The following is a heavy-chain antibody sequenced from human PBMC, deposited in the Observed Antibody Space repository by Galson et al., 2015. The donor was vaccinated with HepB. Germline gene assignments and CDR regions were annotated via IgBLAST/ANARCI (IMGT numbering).Heavy chain of an antibody. J-gene: IGHJ1*01. CDR2: IKSKTDGGTT. Sequence: SLRLSCAASGFTFSNAWMSWVRQAPGKGLEWVGRIKSKTDGGTTDYAAPVKGRFTISRDDSKNTLYLQMNSLKTEDTAVYYCTTELHVKRWLQEAAEYFQHWGQGTLVTVSS. D-gene: IGHD5-24*01. CDR1: GFTFSNAW. CDR3: TTELHVKRWLQEAAEYFQH. V-gene: IGHV3-15*01.